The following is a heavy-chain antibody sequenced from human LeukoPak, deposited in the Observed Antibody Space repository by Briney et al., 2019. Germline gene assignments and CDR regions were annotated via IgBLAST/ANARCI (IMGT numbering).Heavy chain of an antibody. CDR1: GLTFNSHG. Sequence: GGSLTLPCAASGLTFNSHGMHWVRQAPRKGLEWVAVIWYDGSNKYYADSVKGRFTISRDNSKNTLYLQMNSLRAEDTAVYYCAKDAWFGEGYFDYWGQGTLVTVSS. V-gene: IGHV3-33*06. CDR3: AKDAWFGEGYFDY. D-gene: IGHD3-10*01. J-gene: IGHJ4*02. CDR2: IWYDGSNK.